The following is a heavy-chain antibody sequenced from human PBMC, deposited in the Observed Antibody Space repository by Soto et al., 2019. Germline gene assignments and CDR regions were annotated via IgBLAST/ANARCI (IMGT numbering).Heavy chain of an antibody. Sequence: SETLSLTCTVSGGSISSYYWSWIRQPPGKGLEWIGYIYYSGSTNYNPSLKSRVTISVDTSKNQFSLKLSSVTAADTAVYYCAREEGYYGMDVWGQGTTVTVSS. CDR1: GGSISSYY. J-gene: IGHJ6*02. CDR2: IYYSGST. CDR3: AREEGYYGMDV. V-gene: IGHV4-59*01.